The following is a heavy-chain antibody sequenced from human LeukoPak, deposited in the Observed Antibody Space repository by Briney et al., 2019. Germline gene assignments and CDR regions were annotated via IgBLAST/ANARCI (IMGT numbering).Heavy chain of an antibody. CDR2: MSYVGTNE. CDR1: GFTFTSVP. V-gene: IGHV3-30-3*01. Sequence: PGGSLRLSCAASGFTFTSVPIHWVRQPPGKGLEWVAAMSYVGTNEHYADSVRGRFTTSRDSSKNILYLQMNSLTAEDTATYYCANFPRPWGLGTLVTVSS. CDR3: ANFPRP. J-gene: IGHJ5*02.